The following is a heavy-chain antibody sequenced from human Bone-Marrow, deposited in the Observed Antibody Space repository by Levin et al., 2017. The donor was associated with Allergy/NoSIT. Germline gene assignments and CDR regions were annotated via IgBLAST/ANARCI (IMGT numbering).Heavy chain of an antibody. Sequence: VASVKVSCKASGYSFTSYWIGWVRQMPGKGLEWMGIIYPRDSDTRYSPSFQGQVTISADKSISTAYLQWSSLKAADTAMYYCAREGAYSSPAGFDPWGQGTLVSVSS. D-gene: IGHD6-13*01. CDR2: IYPRDSDT. CDR3: AREGAYSSPAGFDP. CDR1: GYSFTSYW. J-gene: IGHJ5*02. V-gene: IGHV5-51*01.